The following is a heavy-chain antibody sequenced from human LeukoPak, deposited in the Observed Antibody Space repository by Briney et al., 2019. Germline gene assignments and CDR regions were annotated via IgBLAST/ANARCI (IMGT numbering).Heavy chain of an antibody. CDR2: VSTSGDAA. V-gene: IGHV3-23*01. D-gene: IGHD1-26*01. J-gene: IGHJ4*02. CDR1: GFTFSNYV. CDR3: ASKSSGSRGYFDY. Sequence: GSLRLSCVASGFTFSNYVMTWVRQTPGKGLEWVSVVSTSGDAAFYADSVRGRFTISRDNAKNSLYLQMDNLRVEDTAVYYCASKSSGSRGYFDYWGQGTLVTVSS.